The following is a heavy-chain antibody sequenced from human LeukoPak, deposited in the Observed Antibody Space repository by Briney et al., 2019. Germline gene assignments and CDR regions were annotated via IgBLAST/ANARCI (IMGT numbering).Heavy chain of an antibody. CDR1: GGSFSGYY. J-gene: IGHJ4*02. CDR2: IYYSGST. CDR3: ARAPYDYVWGSYRYTNFDY. V-gene: IGHV4-59*01. Sequence: SETLSLTCAVYGGSFSGYYWSWIRQPPGKGLEWIGYIYYSGSTNYNPSLKSRVTISVDTSKNQFSLKLSSVTAADTAVYYCARAPYDYVWGSYRYTNFDYWGQGTLVTVSS. D-gene: IGHD3-16*02.